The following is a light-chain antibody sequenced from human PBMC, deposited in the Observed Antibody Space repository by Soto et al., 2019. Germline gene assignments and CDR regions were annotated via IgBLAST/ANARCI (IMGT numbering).Light chain of an antibody. Sequence: QPVLTQSPSASASLGASVKLTCTLSSGHSNYAIAWHQQQPEKGPRYLMKLNRDGSHSKGDGIPNRFSGSSSGAERYLTISSLQPEDEADYYCRTWGTGIVIFGGGTKLTVL. J-gene: IGLJ2*01. V-gene: IGLV4-69*01. CDR3: RTWGTGIVI. CDR1: SGHSNYA. CDR2: LNRDGSH.